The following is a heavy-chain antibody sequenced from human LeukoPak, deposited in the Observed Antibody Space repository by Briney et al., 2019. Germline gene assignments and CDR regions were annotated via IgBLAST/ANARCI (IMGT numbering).Heavy chain of an antibody. V-gene: IGHV3-66*01. CDR2: LYSGDDT. CDR3: ARRSGEGYFDC. D-gene: IGHD1-26*01. CDR1: GFTVSSNY. Sequence: GGSLRLSCAASGFTVSSNYMTWVRQAPGKGLEWLSVLYSGDDTYYADSVKGRFTISRDNSKNTLYLQVNSLRAEDTAVYYCARRSGEGYFDCWGQGTLVTVSS. J-gene: IGHJ4*02.